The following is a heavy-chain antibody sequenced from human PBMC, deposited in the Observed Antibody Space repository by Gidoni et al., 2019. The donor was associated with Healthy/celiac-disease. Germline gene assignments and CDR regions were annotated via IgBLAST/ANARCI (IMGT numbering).Heavy chain of an antibody. V-gene: IGHV4-34*01. CDR3: ATGTSDIVVVPAAMGDYYYYGMDV. Sequence: QVQLQQWGAGLLKPSETLSLTCAVYGGSFSGYYWRWTRQPPGKGLEWIGEINHSGSTNYNPSLKSRVTISVDTSKNQFSLKLSSVTAADTAVYYCATGTSDIVVVPAAMGDYYYYGMDVWGQGTTVTVSS. CDR2: INHSGST. J-gene: IGHJ6*02. CDR1: GGSFSGYY. D-gene: IGHD2-2*01.